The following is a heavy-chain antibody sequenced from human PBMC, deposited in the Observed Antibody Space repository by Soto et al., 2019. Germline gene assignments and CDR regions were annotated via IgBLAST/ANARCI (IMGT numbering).Heavy chain of an antibody. J-gene: IGHJ5*02. CDR1: GGSISSSSYY. CDR3: ARLIARPPGITGTPAFDP. V-gene: IGHV4-39*01. D-gene: IGHD1-20*01. Sequence: QLQLQESGPGLVKPSETLSLTCTVSGGSISSSSYYWGWIRQPPGKGLEWIGSIYYSGSTYYNPSLKSRVTISVDTSKNQFSLKLSSVTAADTAVYYCARLIARPPGITGTPAFDPWGQGTLVTVSS. CDR2: IYYSGST.